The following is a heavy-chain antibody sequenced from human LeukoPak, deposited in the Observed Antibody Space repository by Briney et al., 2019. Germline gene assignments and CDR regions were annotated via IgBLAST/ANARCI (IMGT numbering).Heavy chain of an antibody. CDR2: IYSGGST. CDR1: GFTVSSNY. D-gene: IGHD6-19*01. V-gene: IGHV3-53*04. J-gene: IGHJ6*02. CDR3: ATAVAGTYYYYGMDV. Sequence: PGGSLRLSCAASGFTVSSNYMSWVRQAPGKGLEWVSVIYSGGSTYYADSAKGRFTISRHNSKNTLYLQMNSLRAEDTAVYYCATAVAGTYYYYGMDVWGQGTTVTVSS.